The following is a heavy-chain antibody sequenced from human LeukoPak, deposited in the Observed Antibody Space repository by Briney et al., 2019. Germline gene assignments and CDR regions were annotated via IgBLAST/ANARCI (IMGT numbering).Heavy chain of an antibody. V-gene: IGHV1-46*01. Sequence: ASVKVSCKASGYTFTSYYMHWVRQAPGQGLEWMGIIKSSGGSTSYAQKFQGRISITRDTSINTAYMELSSLRSEDTAVYYCATFDWSSYYYYYGMDVWGQGTTVTVSS. CDR1: GYTFTSYY. J-gene: IGHJ6*02. CDR3: ATFDWSSYYYYYGMDV. D-gene: IGHD3-9*01. CDR2: IKSSGGST.